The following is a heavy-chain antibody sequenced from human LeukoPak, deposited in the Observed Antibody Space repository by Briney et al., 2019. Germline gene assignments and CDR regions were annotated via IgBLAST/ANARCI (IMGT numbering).Heavy chain of an antibody. CDR1: GLTFSSYA. J-gene: IGHJ4*02. Sequence: PGGSLRLSCATSGLTFSSYAMSWVRQAPGQGLQWVSAISCGAAGSYYAASVRRRITITRDNSRNTLYLQMNSLRAEDTAIYYCAKEVYGSGPYYLDYWGQGTLVTVSS. D-gene: IGHD3-10*01. V-gene: IGHV3-23*01. CDR2: ISCGAAGS. CDR3: AKEVYGSGPYYLDY.